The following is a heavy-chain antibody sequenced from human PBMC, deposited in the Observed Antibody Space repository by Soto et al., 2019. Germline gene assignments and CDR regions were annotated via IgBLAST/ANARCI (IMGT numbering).Heavy chain of an antibody. CDR1: GYTFTSYT. D-gene: IGHD2-15*01. Sequence: SVKVSCKASGYTFTSYTISWVRQAPGQGLEWMGRIIPILGVTNYAKKFQGRFTIVVDTSTSTAYMELNSLRYEDTAVYYCARDKGYCSDTSCPDFDYWGQGTLVTVSS. V-gene: IGHV1-69*04. CDR3: ARDKGYCSDTSCPDFDY. J-gene: IGHJ4*02. CDR2: IIPILGVT.